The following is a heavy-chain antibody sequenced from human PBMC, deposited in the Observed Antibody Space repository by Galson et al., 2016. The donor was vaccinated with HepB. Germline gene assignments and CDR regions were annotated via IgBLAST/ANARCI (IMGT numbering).Heavy chain of an antibody. CDR1: GYIFTNYW. D-gene: IGHD1-26*01. CDR3: GTYYLLDY. V-gene: IGHV5-51*01. J-gene: IGHJ4*02. Sequence: QSGAEVKKPGDSLKISCKTSGYIFTNYWIAWVRQMPGKGLEWMGIIYPRDSEIRFNPSFEGLVTMSSDKSIATAYLQLINLKASDTAIYSSGTYYLLDYWGQGTLATVSS. CDR2: IYPRDSEI.